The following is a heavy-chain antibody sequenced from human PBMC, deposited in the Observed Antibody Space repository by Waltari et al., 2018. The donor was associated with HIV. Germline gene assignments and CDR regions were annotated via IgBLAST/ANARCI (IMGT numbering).Heavy chain of an antibody. D-gene: IGHD3-10*01. V-gene: IGHV3-23*01. J-gene: IGHJ4*02. CDR1: VFTFVGNA. Sequence: EVQLLEPGGGVVQPGGSMGLSCAAAVFTFVGNAMTWVRLAPGKGLEGVSGISGSGGSTFYADSVKGRFAISRDNSKNTLYLQMNTLRAEDTAVYYCAKFRGSGSDYWGQGAQVTVSS. CDR3: AKFRGSGSDY. CDR2: ISGSGGST.